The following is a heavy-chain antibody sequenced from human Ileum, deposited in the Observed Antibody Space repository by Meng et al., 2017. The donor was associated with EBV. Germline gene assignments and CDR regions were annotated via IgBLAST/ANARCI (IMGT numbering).Heavy chain of an antibody. J-gene: IGHJ4*02. CDR2: IYYSGTT. Sequence: QLQLQGSGPGLVKPPETLSLTCSGSGGSFSSRKYYWGWIRQPPGKALEWIASIYYSGTTYYNPSLQSRVSISVDKSKNQVSLNMTSMTAADTAVYYCASRELAPFDYWGQGTLVTVSS. D-gene: IGHD1-26*01. CDR3: ASRELAPFDY. V-gene: IGHV4-39*07. CDR1: GGSFSSRKYY.